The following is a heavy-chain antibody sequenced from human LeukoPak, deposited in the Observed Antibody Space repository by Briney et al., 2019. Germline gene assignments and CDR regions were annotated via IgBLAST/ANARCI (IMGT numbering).Heavy chain of an antibody. Sequence: GGSLRLSCAASGFTFSNYWMHWVRQAPGKGLVWVSHINSDGSTTTYADSVKGRFTISRDNAKNSLYLQMNSLRAEDTAVYYCARDSSGYPDYWGQGTLVTVSS. V-gene: IGHV3-74*01. CDR3: ARDSSGYPDY. CDR1: GFTFSNYW. D-gene: IGHD3-22*01. CDR2: INSDGSTT. J-gene: IGHJ4*02.